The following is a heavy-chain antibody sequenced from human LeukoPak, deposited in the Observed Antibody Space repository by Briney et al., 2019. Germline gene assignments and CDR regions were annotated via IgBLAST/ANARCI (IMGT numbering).Heavy chain of an antibody. CDR3: ARGSPNYDFWSGYQFDY. D-gene: IGHD3-3*01. CDR1: GYTFTDYY. V-gene: IGHV1-2*02. CDR2: INPDSGDT. Sequence: ASVKVSCKASGYTFTDYYVHWVRQAPGQGLEWMGWINPDSGDTNYAQKFQGRVTMTRDTSISSAYMDLSRLRSDDTAVYYCARGSPNYDFWSGYQFDYWGQGTLVTVSS. J-gene: IGHJ4*02.